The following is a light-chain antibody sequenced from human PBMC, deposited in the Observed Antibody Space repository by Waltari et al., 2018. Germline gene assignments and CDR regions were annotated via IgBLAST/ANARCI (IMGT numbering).Light chain of an antibody. CDR3: QHYVRLPAT. CDR1: QSVSRA. V-gene: IGKV3-20*01. J-gene: IGKJ1*01. CDR2: GAS. Sequence: EIVLTQSPGSLSSSPGERVTLSCRASQSVSRALAWYQQKPGQAPRLLIFGASHRPTGIPDRFSGSGSETDFSLTISRLEPEDFAVYYCQHYVRLPATFGRGTKVEIK.